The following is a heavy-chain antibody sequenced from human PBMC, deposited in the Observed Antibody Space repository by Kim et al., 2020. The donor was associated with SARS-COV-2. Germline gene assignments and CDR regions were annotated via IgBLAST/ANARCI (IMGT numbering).Heavy chain of an antibody. Sequence: SETLSLTCSVSGGSISSSNYYWDWIRQPPGKGLEWIGSMYYNGNKYYNPSLKSRVTISVDTSKNMFSLKLSSVTATDTAVYYCARRRIAVAGDVKRAIDYDHARGVWGQGTTVTVSS. J-gene: IGHJ6*02. CDR3: ARRRIAVAGDVKRAIDYDHARGV. V-gene: IGHV4-39*01. CDR1: GGSISSSNYY. CDR2: MYYNGNK. D-gene: IGHD6-19*01.